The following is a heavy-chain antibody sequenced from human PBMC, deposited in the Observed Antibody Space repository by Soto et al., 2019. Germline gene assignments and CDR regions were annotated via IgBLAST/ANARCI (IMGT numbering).Heavy chain of an antibody. Sequence: GGSLRLSCAASGFTFSIYAMSWVRQAPGKGLEWVSAISGSGGSTYYADSVKGRFTISRDNSKNTLYLQMNSLRAEDTAVYYCAKDLEELSPYYYFDYWGQGTLVTVSS. CDR1: GFTFSIYA. J-gene: IGHJ4*02. V-gene: IGHV3-23*01. D-gene: IGHD1-26*01. CDR2: ISGSGGST. CDR3: AKDLEELSPYYYFDY.